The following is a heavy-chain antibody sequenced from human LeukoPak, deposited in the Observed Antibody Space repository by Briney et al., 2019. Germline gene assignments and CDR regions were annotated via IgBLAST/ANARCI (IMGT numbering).Heavy chain of an antibody. D-gene: IGHD2-21*01. CDR3: TRELIPNWFDP. J-gene: IGHJ5*02. Sequence: GGSLRLSCAASGFTFSGFAMSWIRQAPGKGLEWVGFIRSKAYGGTTEYAASVKGRFTISRDDSKSIAYLQMNSLKTEDTAVYYCTRELIPNWFDPWGQGTLVTVSS. CDR1: GFTFSGFA. CDR2: IRSKAYGGTT. V-gene: IGHV3-49*03.